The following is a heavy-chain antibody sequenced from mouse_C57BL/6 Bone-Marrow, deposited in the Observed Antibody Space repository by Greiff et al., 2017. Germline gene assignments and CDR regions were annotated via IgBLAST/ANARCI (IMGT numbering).Heavy chain of an antibody. CDR2: IHPSDSDT. D-gene: IGHD1-1*01. CDR1: GYTFTSYW. Sequence: QVQLQQPGAELVKPGASVKVSCKASGYTFTSYWMHWVKQRPGQGLEWIGRIHPSDSDTNYNQKFKGKVTLTVDKSSSTAYMQLSSLTSEDSAVYYCAIHYYGSSSFAYWGQGTLVTVSA. J-gene: IGHJ3*01. CDR3: AIHYYGSSSFAY. V-gene: IGHV1-74*01.